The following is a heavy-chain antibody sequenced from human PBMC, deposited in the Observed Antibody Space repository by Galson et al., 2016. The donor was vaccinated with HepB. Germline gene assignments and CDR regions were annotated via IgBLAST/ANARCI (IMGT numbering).Heavy chain of an antibody. D-gene: IGHD2-2*01. CDR2: INEDGSQR. CDR3: ARRGVVVVAQGWGYGMDV. Sequence: SLRLSCAASGFTFSSYWMTWVRQAPGKGLEWVANINEDGSQRPYADSVRGRFTISRDNAKNLLYLQMNSLRAEDMAVYYCARRGVVVVAQGWGYGMDVWGRGTTVTVSS. J-gene: IGHJ6*02. CDR1: GFTFSSYW. V-gene: IGHV3-7*01.